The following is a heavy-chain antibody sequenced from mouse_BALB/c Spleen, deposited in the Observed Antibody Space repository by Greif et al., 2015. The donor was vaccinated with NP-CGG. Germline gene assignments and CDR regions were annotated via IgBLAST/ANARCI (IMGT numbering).Heavy chain of an antibody. CDR3: ARRTGTEAMDY. CDR2: IYPGSGNT. D-gene: IGHD4-1*01. Sequence: VQLQQSGPELVKPGASVKISCKASGYTFTDYYLTWVKQKPGQGLEWIGWIYPGSGNTKYNEKFKGKATLTVDTSSSTVYMQLSSLTSEDTAVYFCARRTGTEAMDYLGQGTSVTVSS. CDR1: GYTFTDYY. J-gene: IGHJ4*01. V-gene: IGHV1-84*02.